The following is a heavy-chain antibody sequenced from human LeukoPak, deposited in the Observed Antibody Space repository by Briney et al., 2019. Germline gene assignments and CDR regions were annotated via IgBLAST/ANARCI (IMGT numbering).Heavy chain of an antibody. CDR2: ISGSGGST. V-gene: IGHV3-23*01. CDR1: GFTFSSYA. J-gene: IGHJ3*02. Sequence: GGSLRLSSAASGFTFSSYAMSWVRQAPGKGLEWVSAISGSGGSTYYADSVKGRFTISRDNSKNTLYLQMNSLRAEDTAVYYCAKEGELRYFDWLSAGGGAFDIWGQGTMVTVSS. D-gene: IGHD3-9*01. CDR3: AKEGELRYFDWLSAGGGAFDI.